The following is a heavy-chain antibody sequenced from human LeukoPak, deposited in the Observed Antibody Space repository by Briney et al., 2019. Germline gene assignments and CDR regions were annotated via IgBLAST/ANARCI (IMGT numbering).Heavy chain of an antibody. D-gene: IGHD3-10*01. CDR3: AGERGVGEFY. CDR1: GFTVSNNY. Sequence: KPGESLRLSCAASGFTVSNNYMNWVRQAPGKGLEWVSSISSSSSSIYYADSVKGRFSISRDNAKNSLYLQMNSLSAEDTAVSYCAGERGVGEFYWGQGTLVTVSS. J-gene: IGHJ4*02. V-gene: IGHV3-21*01. CDR2: ISSSSSSI.